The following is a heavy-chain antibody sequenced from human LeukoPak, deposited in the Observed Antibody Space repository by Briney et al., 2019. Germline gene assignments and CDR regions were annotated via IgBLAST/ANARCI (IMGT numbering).Heavy chain of an antibody. Sequence: GGSLRLSCAASGFTFSSYAMSWVRQAPGKGLEWVSAISGSGGSTYYADSVKGRLTISRDNSKNTLYLQMNSLRAEDTAVYYCAKDRYGGYAYSYFDYWGQGTLVTVSS. CDR2: ISGSGGST. CDR1: GFTFSSYA. V-gene: IGHV3-23*01. D-gene: IGHD5-12*01. J-gene: IGHJ4*02. CDR3: AKDRYGGYAYSYFDY.